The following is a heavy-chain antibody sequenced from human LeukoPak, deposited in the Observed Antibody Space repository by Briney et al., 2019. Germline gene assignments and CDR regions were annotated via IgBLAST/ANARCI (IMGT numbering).Heavy chain of an antibody. D-gene: IGHD3-3*01. CDR2: IRSKAYGGTT. Sequence: GGSLRLSCTASRFSFGDYAMNWVRQAPGKGLEWVGFIRSKAYGGTTEYAASVKGRFTISRDDSKSIAYLQMNSLKTEDTAVYYCTRTIGGDYVDYWGQGTLVTVSS. CDR1: RFSFGDYA. J-gene: IGHJ4*02. CDR3: TRTIGGDYVDY. V-gene: IGHV3-49*04.